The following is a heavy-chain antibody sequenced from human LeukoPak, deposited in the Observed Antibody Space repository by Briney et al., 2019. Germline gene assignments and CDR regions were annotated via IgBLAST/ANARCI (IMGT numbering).Heavy chain of an antibody. CDR1: GYSFTSYW. CDR3: ARHRTDLNIAVAVHLDY. D-gene: IGHD6-19*01. V-gene: IGHV5-51*01. CDR2: IYPGDSDT. Sequence: GESLKISCKVSGYSFTSYWIGWVRQMPGKGLEWMGIIYPGDSDTRYSPSFQGQVTISADKSISTAYLQWSSLKASDTAMYYCARHRTDLNIAVAVHLDYWGQGTLVTVSS. J-gene: IGHJ4*02.